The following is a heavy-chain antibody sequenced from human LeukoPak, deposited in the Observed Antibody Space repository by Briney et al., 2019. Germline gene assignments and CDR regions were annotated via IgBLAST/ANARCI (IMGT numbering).Heavy chain of an antibody. V-gene: IGHV4-34*01. Sequence: SETLSLTCAAYGGSFSGYYWSWIRQPPGKGLEWIGEINHSGSTNYNPSLKSRVTISVDTSKNQFSLKLSSVTAADTAAYYCARTYYYGSGSHADPPVDYWGQGTLVTVSS. CDR1: GGSFSGYY. CDR3: ARTYYYGSGSHADPPVDY. D-gene: IGHD3-10*01. CDR2: INHSGST. J-gene: IGHJ4*02.